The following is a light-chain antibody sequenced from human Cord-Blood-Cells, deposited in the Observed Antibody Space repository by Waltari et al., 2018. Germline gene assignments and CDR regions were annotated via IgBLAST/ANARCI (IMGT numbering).Light chain of an antibody. CDR2: EGS. J-gene: IGLJ3*02. CDR3: CSYAGSSTWV. CDR1: SRDVGCYNL. V-gene: IGLV2-23*01. Sequence: QSALTQPASVSGSPGQSITIPCTGTSRDVGCYNLVSWYQQHPGKAPKLMIYEGSKRPSGVSNRFSGSKSGNTASLTISGLQAEDEADYYCCSYAGSSTWVFGGGTKLTVL.